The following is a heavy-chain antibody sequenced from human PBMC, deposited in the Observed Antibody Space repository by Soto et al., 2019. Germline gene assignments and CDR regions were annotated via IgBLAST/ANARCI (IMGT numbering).Heavy chain of an antibody. V-gene: IGHV3-48*02. CDR2: ISSNSGTI. Sequence: PGGSLRLSCAASGFIFTSYAMNWVRQAPGKGLEWVSYISSNSGTIYYTDSVKGRFTISRDNTKNSLYLQMNSLRDEDTAVYYCARDWYYYGSGSYYPFDYWGQGTLLTVSS. CDR3: ARDWYYYGSGSYYPFDY. CDR1: GFIFTSYA. J-gene: IGHJ4*02. D-gene: IGHD3-10*01.